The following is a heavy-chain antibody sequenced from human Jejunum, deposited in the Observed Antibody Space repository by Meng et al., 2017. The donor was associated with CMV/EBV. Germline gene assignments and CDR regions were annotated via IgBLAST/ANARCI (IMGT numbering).Heavy chain of an antibody. CDR2: ISSDGSAK. V-gene: IGHV3-30-3*01. D-gene: IGHD5-18*01. J-gene: IGHJ3*01. Sequence: FSSFSMHWVRQAPGKGLEWVTLISSDGSAKYYAGSVKGRFSISRDISMNTLYLQMNSLRPEDTALYYCARREIFGYSEGLFGFNVWGQGTRVTVSS. CDR3: ARREIFGYSEGLFGFNV. CDR1: FSSFS.